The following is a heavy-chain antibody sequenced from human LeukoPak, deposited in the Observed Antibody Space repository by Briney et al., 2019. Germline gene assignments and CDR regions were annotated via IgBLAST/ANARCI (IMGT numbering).Heavy chain of an antibody. J-gene: IGHJ3*02. Sequence: SETLSLTCTVSGGSISSYYWSWIRQPPGKGLEWIGYIYYSGSTNYNPSLKSRVTISVDTSKNQFSLKLSSVTAADTAVYYCARLPNYYDAFDIRGQGTMVTVSS. CDR2: IYYSGST. CDR3: ARLPNYYDAFDI. D-gene: IGHD3-10*01. CDR1: GGSISSYY. V-gene: IGHV4-59*08.